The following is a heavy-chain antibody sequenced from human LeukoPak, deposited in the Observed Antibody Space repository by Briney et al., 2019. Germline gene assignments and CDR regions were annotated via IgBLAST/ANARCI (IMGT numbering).Heavy chain of an antibody. V-gene: IGHV5-51*01. J-gene: IGHJ3*02. CDR3: ARQRPGYINDAFDI. CDR1: GYSFSNEW. Sequence: GESLKISCKASGYSFSNEWIGWVRQVPGKGLEWMGIIYPGDSDTRYSPSLQGQVTISADKSINTAFLQWSSLGASDTAIYFCARQRPGYINDAFDIWGQGTRVTVSS. CDR2: IYPGDSDT. D-gene: IGHD5-24*01.